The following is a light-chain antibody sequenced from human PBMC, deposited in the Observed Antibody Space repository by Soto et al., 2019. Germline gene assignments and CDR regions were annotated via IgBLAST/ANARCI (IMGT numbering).Light chain of an antibody. J-gene: IGKJ4*01. CDR1: QTVRDN. Sequence: EVVMTQSPATLSVSPGERATLSCRASQTVRDNLGWYQQKPGQPPRLLIYGATTRATGIPARFSGSGSGTEFTLTISSLQSADFDVYYCQQYNNWSLTFGGGTKVEIK. CDR3: QQYNNWSLT. CDR2: GAT. V-gene: IGKV3D-15*01.